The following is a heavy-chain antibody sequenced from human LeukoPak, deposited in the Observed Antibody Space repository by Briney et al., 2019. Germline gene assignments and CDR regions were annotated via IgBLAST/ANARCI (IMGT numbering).Heavy chain of an antibody. CDR2: IYYSGST. J-gene: IGHJ1*01. CDR1: GGSISSYY. Sequence: PSETLSLTCTVSGGSISSYYWSWIRQPPGKGLEWIGYIYYSGSTNNNPSLKSRVTISVDTSKNQFSLKLSSVTAADTAVYYCARRESLDCSGGSCYRAEYFQHWGQGTLVTVSS. CDR3: ARRESLDCSGGSCYRAEYFQH. V-gene: IGHV4-59*01. D-gene: IGHD2-15*01.